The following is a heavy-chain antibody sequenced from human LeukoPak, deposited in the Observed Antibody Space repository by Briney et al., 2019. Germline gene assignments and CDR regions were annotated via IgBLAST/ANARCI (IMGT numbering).Heavy chain of an antibody. J-gene: IGHJ6*04. V-gene: IGHV1-18*03. D-gene: IGHD1-26*01. CDR3: ITVVSDSGWYYYGMDV. CDR2: ISAYNGNT. Sequence: ASVRASCTASEYTFTTYGFSWVRQAPGQGPEWWGWISAYNGNTDFAHKLQGRVTMTTDTSTITGYMDLGRWRADDLTTHYCITVVSDSGWYYYGMDVWGEGTTVSVSS. CDR1: EYTFTTYG.